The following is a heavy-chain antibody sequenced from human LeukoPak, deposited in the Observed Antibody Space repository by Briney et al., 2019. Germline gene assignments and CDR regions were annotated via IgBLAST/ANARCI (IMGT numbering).Heavy chain of an antibody. D-gene: IGHD5/OR15-5a*01. J-gene: IGHJ3*02. CDR1: GYSFTSYW. Sequence: GGSLEVSCEGSGYSFTSYWIGGVRQVPGKGRERMGIIYPGDSDPRYSPSFQGQVPISADKSISTAYLQWSSLKASDTAMYYCARPVVSSGGIPNAFGIWGQGTMVTVSS. CDR3: ARPVVSSGGIPNAFGI. CDR2: IYPGDSDP. V-gene: IGHV5-51*01.